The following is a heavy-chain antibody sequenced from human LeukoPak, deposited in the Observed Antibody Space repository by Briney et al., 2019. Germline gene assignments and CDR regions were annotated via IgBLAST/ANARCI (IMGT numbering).Heavy chain of an antibody. J-gene: IGHJ3*02. D-gene: IGHD1-26*01. V-gene: IGHV3-21*01. CDR1: GFTFSSYD. CDR2: ISSGSIYI. CDR3: ARGRYSGDAFNI. Sequence: GGSLRLSCAASGFTFSSYDMNWVRQAPGKGLEWVSSISSGSIYIYYADSVKGRFTISRDNAKDSLYLQMNSLRAEDTAVYYCARGRYSGDAFNIWGQGTMVTVSS.